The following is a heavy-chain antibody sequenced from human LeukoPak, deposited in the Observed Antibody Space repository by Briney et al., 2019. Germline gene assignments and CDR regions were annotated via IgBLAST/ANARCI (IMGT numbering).Heavy chain of an antibody. CDR1: GFTFDDYA. Sequence: GRSLRLSCAASGFTFDDYAMHWVRQAPGKGLEWVSAISGSGGSTYYADSVKGRFTISRDNSKDTLYLQMNSLRAEDTAVYYCAKVAGIAAAGRDAFDIWGQGTMVTVSS. V-gene: IGHV3-23*01. CDR3: AKVAGIAAAGRDAFDI. D-gene: IGHD6-13*01. J-gene: IGHJ3*02. CDR2: ISGSGGST.